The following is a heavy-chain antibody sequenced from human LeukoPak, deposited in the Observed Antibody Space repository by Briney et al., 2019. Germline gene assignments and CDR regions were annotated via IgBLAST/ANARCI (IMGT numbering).Heavy chain of an antibody. V-gene: IGHV3-64*01. J-gene: IGHJ4*02. CDR3: ARGPFTSRAAYSDY. CDR2: ISSNGGST. Sequence: GGSLRLSCTASGFTFSSYAMHWVRQAPGKGLEYVSAISSNGGSTYYANSVKGRFTISRDNSKNTLYLQMGSLRAEGMAVYYCARGPFTSRAAYSDYWGQGTLVTVSS. CDR1: GFTFSSYA. D-gene: IGHD3-16*01.